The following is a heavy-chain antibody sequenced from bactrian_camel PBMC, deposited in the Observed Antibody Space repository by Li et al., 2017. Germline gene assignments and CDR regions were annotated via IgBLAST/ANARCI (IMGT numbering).Heavy chain of an antibody. CDR1: GFTFSRYD. CDR3: TRDLAVVGY. V-gene: IGHV3S40*01. D-gene: IGHD1*01. J-gene: IGHJ6*01. Sequence: VQLVESGGGSVQAGGSLRLSCATSGFTFSRYDMGWVRQAPGKGLEWVSTIHTANGRTNSADSVKDRFIVSRDNAQNTVYLQMNILNLEDTAVYYCTRDLAVVGYWGQGTQVTVS. CDR2: IHTANGRT.